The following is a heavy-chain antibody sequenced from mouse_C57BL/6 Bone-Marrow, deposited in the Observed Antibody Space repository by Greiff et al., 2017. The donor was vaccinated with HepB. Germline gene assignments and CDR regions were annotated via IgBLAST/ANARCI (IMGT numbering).Heavy chain of an antibody. J-gene: IGHJ4*01. Sequence: DVQLQESGGELVKPGGSLKLSCAASGFTFSSYGMSWVRQTPDKRLEWVATISSGGSYTYYPDSVKGRFTISRDNAKNTLYLQMSSLKSEDTAMYYCARHDPYAMDYWGQGTSVTVSS. CDR1: GFTFSSYG. V-gene: IGHV5-6*01. CDR3: ARHDPYAMDY. CDR2: ISSGGSYT.